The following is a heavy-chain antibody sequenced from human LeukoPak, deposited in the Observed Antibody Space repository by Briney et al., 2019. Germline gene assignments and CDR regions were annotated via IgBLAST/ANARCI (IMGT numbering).Heavy chain of an antibody. CDR1: GGSISSGGYS. V-gene: IGHV4-30-2*01. J-gene: IGHJ3*02. Sequence: SETLSLTCAVSGGSISSGGYSWSWIRQPPGKGLEWIGYIYHSGSTYYNPSLKSRVTISVDRSKDQFSLKLSSVTAADTAVYYCARHVGEQWLVRYDAFDIWGQGTMVTVSS. CDR2: IYHSGST. D-gene: IGHD6-19*01. CDR3: ARHVGEQWLVRYDAFDI.